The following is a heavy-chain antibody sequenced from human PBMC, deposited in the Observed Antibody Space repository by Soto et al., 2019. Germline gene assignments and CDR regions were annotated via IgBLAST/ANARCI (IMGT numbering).Heavy chain of an antibody. CDR1: GFSFNFYA. V-gene: IGHV3-30-3*01. D-gene: IGHD5-18*01. CDR3: VRDSGANYGTFWYSDL. J-gene: IGHJ2*01. Sequence: QVQLVESGGGVVQPGRCLRICCAATGFSFNFYAMYWVRQAPGKGLEWVAMISNDGSSENYADSVRGRFIISRDNSKKTLFLQMNSLRPEDTATYYCVRDSGANYGTFWYSDLWGRGTLVTVSS. CDR2: ISNDGSSE.